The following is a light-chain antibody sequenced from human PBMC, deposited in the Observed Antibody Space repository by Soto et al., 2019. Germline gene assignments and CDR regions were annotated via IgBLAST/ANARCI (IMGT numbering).Light chain of an antibody. J-gene: IGLJ3*02. Sequence: QAVVTQEPSFSGSPGRTVTLTCGLSSGSVSTSYYPSWYQQTPGQAPRTLIYNTNTRSSGVPDRFSGSILGNKAALTITGAQADDDSDYYCVLYMGSGTWVFGGGTKVTVL. CDR2: NTN. V-gene: IGLV8-61*01. CDR3: VLYMGSGTWV. CDR1: SGSVSTSYY.